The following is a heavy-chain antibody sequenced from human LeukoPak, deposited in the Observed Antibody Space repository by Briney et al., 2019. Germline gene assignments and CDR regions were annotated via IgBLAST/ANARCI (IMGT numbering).Heavy chain of an antibody. V-gene: IGHV1-2*06. J-gene: IGHJ5*02. D-gene: IGHD2-2*01. CDR1: GYTLSDYY. CDR3: ARDPAYRGFDP. Sequence: ASVRISCKASGYTLSDYYMHWVRQAPGQGLEWMGRIQPSTGDTKYAQKFQGRVTMTRDTSINTAYMEVSSLRSDDTAVYYCARDPAYRGFDPRGQGTLVTVSS. CDR2: IQPSTGDT.